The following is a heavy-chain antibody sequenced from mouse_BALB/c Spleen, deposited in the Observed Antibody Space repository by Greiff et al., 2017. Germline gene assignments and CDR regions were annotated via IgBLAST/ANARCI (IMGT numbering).Heavy chain of an antibody. J-gene: IGHJ4*01. CDR2: IDPENGDT. CDR1: GFNIKDYY. V-gene: IGHV14-4*02. Sequence: VQLQQSGAELVRSGASVKLSCTASGFNIKDYYMHWVKQRPEQGLEWIGWIDPENGDTEYAPKLQGKATMTADTSSNTAYLQLSSLTSEDTAVYYCNAYAMDYWGQGTSVTVSS. CDR3: NAYAMDY.